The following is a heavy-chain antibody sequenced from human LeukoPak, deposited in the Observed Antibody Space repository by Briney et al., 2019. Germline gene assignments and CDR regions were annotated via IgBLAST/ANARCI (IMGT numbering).Heavy chain of an antibody. CDR3: ASGPTLGYFDY. D-gene: IGHD3-16*01. V-gene: IGHV5-51*01. Sequence: GESLKISCKGSGYSFTSFWIAWVRQMPGKGLEWMGSIYPGDSDTTYTPSFQGQVTISADKSISTAYPQWSSLKASDTAMYYCASGPTLGYFDYWGQGTLVTVSS. CDR2: IYPGDSDT. CDR1: GYSFTSFW. J-gene: IGHJ4*02.